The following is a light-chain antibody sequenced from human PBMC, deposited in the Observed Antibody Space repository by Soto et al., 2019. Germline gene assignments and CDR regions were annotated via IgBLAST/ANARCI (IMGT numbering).Light chain of an antibody. CDR3: QQYNSYSFT. J-gene: IGKJ3*01. V-gene: IGKV1-5*01. Sequence: DIQMTQSPSTLSASVGDRVTITCRASQSISSWLAWYQQKPGKAPKLLIYDASSLESGVPSRFSGSGSGTEFTLTISRLQPDDFATYYCQQYNSYSFTFGHGTKVDIK. CDR2: DAS. CDR1: QSISSW.